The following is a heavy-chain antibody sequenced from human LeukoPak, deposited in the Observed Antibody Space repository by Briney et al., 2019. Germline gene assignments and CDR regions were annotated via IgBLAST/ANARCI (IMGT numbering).Heavy chain of an antibody. J-gene: IGHJ4*02. V-gene: IGHV3-21*01. D-gene: IGHD3-22*01. Sequence: SGGSLRLSCAASGFTFSSYSINWVRQAPGKGLEWVSSISSSSSYIYYADSVKGRFTISRGNAKNSLYLQMNSLRAEDTAVYYCARVGYYDSSGYYWGQGTLVTVSS. CDR3: ARVGYYDSSGYY. CDR2: ISSSSSYI. CDR1: GFTFSSYS.